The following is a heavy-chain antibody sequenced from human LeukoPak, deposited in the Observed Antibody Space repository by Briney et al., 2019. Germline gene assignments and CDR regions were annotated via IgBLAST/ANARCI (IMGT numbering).Heavy chain of an antibody. CDR1: GYTFTGYY. D-gene: IGHD3-16*01. V-gene: IGHV1-2*02. Sequence: GASVKVSCKASGYTFTGYYMHWVRQAPGQGLEWMGWINPNSGGTNYARKFQGRVTMTRDTSISTAYMELSRLRSDDTAVYYCARVYDYVWGSYNYWGQGTLVTVSS. J-gene: IGHJ4*02. CDR3: ARVYDYVWGSYNY. CDR2: INPNSGGT.